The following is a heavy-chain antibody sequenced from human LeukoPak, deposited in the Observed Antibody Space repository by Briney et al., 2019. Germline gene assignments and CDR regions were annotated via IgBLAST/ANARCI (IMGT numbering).Heavy chain of an antibody. V-gene: IGHV4-4*07. Sequence: SETLSLTCTVSGGSISSYYWSWIRQPAGKGLEWIGRIYTSGSTNYNPSLKSRVTMSVDTSKNQFSLKLSSVTAADTAVHYCASSGSYALMDYWGQGTLVTVSS. CDR2: IYTSGST. CDR3: ASSGSYALMDY. D-gene: IGHD1-26*01. CDR1: GGSISSYY. J-gene: IGHJ4*02.